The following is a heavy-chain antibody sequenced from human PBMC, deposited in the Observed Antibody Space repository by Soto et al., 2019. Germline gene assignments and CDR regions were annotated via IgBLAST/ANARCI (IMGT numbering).Heavy chain of an antibody. Sequence: PGESLKISCKGSGYSFTSYWIGWVRQMPGKGLEWMGIIYPGDSDTRYSPSFQGQVTISADKSISTAYLQWSSLKASDTAMYYCARQREYDYVWGSYRYSYFDYWGQGTLVTVSS. V-gene: IGHV5-51*01. CDR3: ARQREYDYVWGSYRYSYFDY. CDR2: IYPGDSDT. J-gene: IGHJ4*02. CDR1: GYSFTSYW. D-gene: IGHD3-16*02.